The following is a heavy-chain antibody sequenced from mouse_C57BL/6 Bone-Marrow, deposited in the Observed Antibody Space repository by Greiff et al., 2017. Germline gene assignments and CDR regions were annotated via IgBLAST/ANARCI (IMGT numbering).Heavy chain of an antibody. CDR2: ISDGGSYT. CDR1: GFTFSSYA. Sequence: EVMLVESGGGLVKPGGSLKLSCAASGFTFSSYAMSWVRQTPEKRLEWVATISDGGSYTYYPDNVKGRFTISRDNAKNNLYLQMSHLKSEDTAMYYCARGIYGGYGGQGTLVTVSA. J-gene: IGHJ3*02. V-gene: IGHV5-4*03. CDR3: ARGIYGGY. D-gene: IGHD1-1*01.